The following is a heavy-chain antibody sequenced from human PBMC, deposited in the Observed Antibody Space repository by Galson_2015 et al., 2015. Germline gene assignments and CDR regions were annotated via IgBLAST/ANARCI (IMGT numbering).Heavy chain of an antibody. CDR2: ISGSGGST. CDR3: AKVSRTSITTTRGGFDY. V-gene: IGHV3-23*01. J-gene: IGHJ4*02. D-gene: IGHD3-10*01. CDR1: GFTFSSYA. Sequence: SLRLSCAASGFTFSSYAMSWVRQAPGKGLEWVSAISGSGGSTYYADSVKGRFTISRDNSKNTLYLQMNSLGAEDTAVYYCAKVSRTSITTTRGGFDYWGQGTLVTVSS.